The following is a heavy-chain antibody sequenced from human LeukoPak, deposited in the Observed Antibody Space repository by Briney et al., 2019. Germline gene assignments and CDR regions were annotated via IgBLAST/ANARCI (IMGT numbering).Heavy chain of an antibody. J-gene: IGHJ4*02. CDR2: LNPSTGDT. D-gene: IGHD3-10*02. V-gene: IGHV1-2*02. CDR1: GYIFTGSY. CDR3: ARDLSVAGFCGPMQCYVLDY. Sequence: ASVRVSCKASGYIFTGSYLHWVRQAPGQGLEWMGWLNPSTGDTNYAQNFQGRVTLTRDASISTAYMDLSRLTSDDTAVYFCARDLSVAGFCGPMQCYVLDYWGQGTLVTVSS.